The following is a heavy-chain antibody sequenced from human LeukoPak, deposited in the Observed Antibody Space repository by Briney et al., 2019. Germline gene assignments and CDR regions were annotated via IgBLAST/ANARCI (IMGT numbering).Heavy chain of an antibody. V-gene: IGHV3-11*06. CDR3: ATLTEVTTLPYFDY. D-gene: IGHD4-17*01. J-gene: IGHJ4*02. Sequence: DSVKGRFTISRDNAKNSLYLQMNSLRAEDTAVYYCATLTEVTTLPYFDYWGQGTLVTVSS.